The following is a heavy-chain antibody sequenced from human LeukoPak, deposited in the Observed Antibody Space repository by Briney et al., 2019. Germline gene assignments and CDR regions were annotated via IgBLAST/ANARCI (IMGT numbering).Heavy chain of an antibody. Sequence: GGSLRLSCAASGFTFSSYWMSCVRQAPGKGLEWVANIKQDGSEKYYVDSVKGRFTISRDNAKNSLYLQMNSLRAEDTAVYYCATEVLFEYCSSTSCYTGDYWGQGTLVTVSS. D-gene: IGHD2-2*01. CDR2: IKQDGSEK. CDR1: GFTFSSYW. J-gene: IGHJ4*02. V-gene: IGHV3-7*01. CDR3: ATEVLFEYCSSTSCYTGDY.